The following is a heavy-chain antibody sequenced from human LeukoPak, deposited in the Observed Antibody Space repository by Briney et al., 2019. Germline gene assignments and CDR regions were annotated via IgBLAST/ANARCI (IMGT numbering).Heavy chain of an antibody. D-gene: IGHD6-19*01. CDR1: GGTFSSYA. CDR3: ATPAGYSSGGDAFDI. CDR2: IIPILGIA. J-gene: IGHJ3*02. Sequence: ASVKVSCKASGGTFSSYAISWVRQAPGQGLEWMGRIIPILGIANYAQKFQGRVTITADKSTSTAYMELSSLRSEDTAGYYCATPAGYSSGGDAFDIWGQGTMVTVSS. V-gene: IGHV1-69*04.